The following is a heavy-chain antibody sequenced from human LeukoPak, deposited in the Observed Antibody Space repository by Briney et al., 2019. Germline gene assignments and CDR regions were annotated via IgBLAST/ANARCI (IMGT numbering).Heavy chain of an antibody. V-gene: IGHV4-39*01. CDR2: IYYSGST. Sequence: PSETLSLTCTVSGGSISSSSYYWGWIRQPPGKGLEWIGSIYYSGSTYYNPSLKSRVTISVDTSKNQFSLKLSSVTAADTAVYYCARHFLTIFGVVSNWFDPWGQGTLVTVSS. D-gene: IGHD3-3*01. CDR3: ARHFLTIFGVVSNWFDP. J-gene: IGHJ5*02. CDR1: GGSISSSSYY.